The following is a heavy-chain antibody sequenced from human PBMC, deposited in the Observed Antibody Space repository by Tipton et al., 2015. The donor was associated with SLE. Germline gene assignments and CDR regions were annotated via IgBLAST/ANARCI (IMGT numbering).Heavy chain of an antibody. CDR1: GGSFSAYY. D-gene: IGHD6-19*01. CDR3: AREGVGSGWLFDY. J-gene: IGHJ4*02. CDR2: INHSGST. Sequence: TLSLTCSVYGGSFSAYYWSWIRQPPGKGLEWIGEINHSGSTTSNPSLKSRVTISVDTSKNQFSLKLSSVTAADTAVYYCAREGVGSGWLFDYWGQGTLVTVSS. V-gene: IGHV4-34*01.